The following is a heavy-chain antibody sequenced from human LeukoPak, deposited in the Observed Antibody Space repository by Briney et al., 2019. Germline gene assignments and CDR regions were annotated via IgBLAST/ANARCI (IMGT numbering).Heavy chain of an antibody. V-gene: IGHV4-38-2*02. Sequence: PSETLSLTCTVSGYSISSGYYWGWIRQPPGKGLEWIGSIYHSGSTYYNPSLKSRVTISVDTSKNQFSLKLSSVTAADTAVYYCARGLTTGTTSPNWYFDLWGRGTLVTVSS. CDR3: ARGLTTGTTSPNWYFDL. CDR1: GYSISSGYY. CDR2: IYHSGST. J-gene: IGHJ2*01. D-gene: IGHD4-17*01.